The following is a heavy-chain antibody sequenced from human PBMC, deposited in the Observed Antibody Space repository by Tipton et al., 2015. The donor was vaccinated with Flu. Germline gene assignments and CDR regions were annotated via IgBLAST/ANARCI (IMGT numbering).Heavy chain of an antibody. CDR3: ARFRARGRTVTPFDY. D-gene: IGHD4-17*01. Sequence: QSGPEVKRPGTSVKVSCKASGFTFTSSAVQWVRQARGQRLEWIGWIVVGSGNTNYAQKFQERVTITRDMSTSTAYMELSSLRSEDTAVYYCARFRARGRTVTPFDYWGQGTLVTVSS. V-gene: IGHV1-58*01. J-gene: IGHJ4*02. CDR1: GFTFTSSA. CDR2: IVVGSGNT.